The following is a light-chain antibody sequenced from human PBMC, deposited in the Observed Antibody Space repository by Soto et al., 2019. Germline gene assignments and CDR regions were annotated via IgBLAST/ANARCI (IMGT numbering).Light chain of an antibody. Sequence: QSVLTQPPSVSAAPGQKVTISCSGSSSNIGNNYVSWYQHLPGTAPKLLIQRNNQRPSGVPARFSGSKSGTSASLAISGLRSEDEADYYCGGWDDSLSGPVFGGGTKLTVL. CDR1: SSNIGNNY. CDR2: RNN. CDR3: GGWDDSLSGPV. J-gene: IGLJ2*01. V-gene: IGLV1-47*01.